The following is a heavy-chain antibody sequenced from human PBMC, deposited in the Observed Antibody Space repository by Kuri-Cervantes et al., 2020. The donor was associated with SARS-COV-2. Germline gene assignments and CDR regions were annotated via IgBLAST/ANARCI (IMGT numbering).Heavy chain of an antibody. Sequence: GSLRLSCTVSGGSISSYYWSWIRQPPGKGLEWIGYIYYSGSTNYNPSLKSRDTISVDTSKNQFSLKLSSVTAADTAVYYCARQNLLFDIWGQGTMVTVSS. V-gene: IGHV4-59*01. J-gene: IGHJ3*02. CDR2: IYYSGST. D-gene: IGHD2-21*01. CDR3: ARQNLLFDI. CDR1: GGSISSYY.